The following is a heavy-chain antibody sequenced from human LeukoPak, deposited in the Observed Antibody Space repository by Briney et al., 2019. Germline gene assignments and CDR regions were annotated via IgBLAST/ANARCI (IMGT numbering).Heavy chain of an antibody. J-gene: IGHJ4*02. Sequence: PSETLSLTCTVSGGSISSYYWSWVRQPPGKGLEWIGYIYDSGSTNYNPSLKSRVTISVDTSKNQFSLKPSSVTAADTAVYYCARAYSGSYLPHDYWGQGTLVTVSS. CDR3: ARAYSGSYLPHDY. V-gene: IGHV4-59*01. CDR2: IYDSGST. CDR1: GGSISSYY. D-gene: IGHD1-26*01.